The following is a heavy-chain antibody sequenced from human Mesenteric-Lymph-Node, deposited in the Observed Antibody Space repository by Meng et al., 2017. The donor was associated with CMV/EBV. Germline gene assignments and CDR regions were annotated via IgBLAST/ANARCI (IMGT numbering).Heavy chain of an antibody. V-gene: IGHV3-21*01. CDR2: ISSSSSYI. J-gene: IGHJ4*02. CDR3: ARAPGRVGATTIDY. CDR1: GFTFSSYT. Sequence: GESLKISCAASGFTFSSYTISWVRQAPGKGLEWVSSISSSSSYIYYADSVKGRFTISRDNAKNSLYLQMNSLRAEDTAVYYCARAPGRVGATTIDYWGQGTLVTVSS. D-gene: IGHD1-26*01.